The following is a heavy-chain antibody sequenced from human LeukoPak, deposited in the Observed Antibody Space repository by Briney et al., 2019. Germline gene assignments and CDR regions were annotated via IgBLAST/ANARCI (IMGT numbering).Heavy chain of an antibody. Sequence: GGSLRLSCAASGFTFDDYAMHWVRQAPGKGLEWVSLIGGDGGSTYYADSVKGRFTISRDNGKNSLYLQMNSLRTEDTALYYCAKVRMGYCSSTSCYDQIYLDYWGQGTLVTVSS. V-gene: IGHV3-43*02. CDR2: IGGDGGST. CDR3: AKVRMGYCSSTSCYDQIYLDY. CDR1: GFTFDDYA. J-gene: IGHJ4*02. D-gene: IGHD2-2*01.